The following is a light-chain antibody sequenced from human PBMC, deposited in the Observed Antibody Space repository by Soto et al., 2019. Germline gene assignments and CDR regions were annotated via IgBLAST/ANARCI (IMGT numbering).Light chain of an antibody. CDR1: IRDVVAYNS. Sequence: SVLTQPASVSGSPGQSNTISFTGTIRDVVAYNSVSWYQQHPGKAPKLMIYEVSNRPSGVSNRFSGSKSANTASLTISGLQAEDEADHYCSPYTSSSTPRYVFGTGTKFTVL. CDR3: SPYTSSSTPRYV. V-gene: IGLV2-14*01. J-gene: IGLJ1*01. CDR2: EVS.